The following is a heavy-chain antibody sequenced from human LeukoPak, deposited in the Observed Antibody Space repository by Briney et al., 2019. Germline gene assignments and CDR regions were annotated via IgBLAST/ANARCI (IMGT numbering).Heavy chain of an antibody. J-gene: IGHJ4*02. V-gene: IGHV3-43*01. CDR2: ISWDGGST. D-gene: IGHD1-26*01. CDR1: GFTFDDYT. Sequence: GGSLRLSCAASGFTFDDYTMHWVRQAPGKGLEWVSLISWDGGSTYYADSVKGRFTISRDNSKNTLYLQMNSLRAEDTAVYYCAKGMGGFDYWGQGTLVTVSS. CDR3: AKGMGGFDY.